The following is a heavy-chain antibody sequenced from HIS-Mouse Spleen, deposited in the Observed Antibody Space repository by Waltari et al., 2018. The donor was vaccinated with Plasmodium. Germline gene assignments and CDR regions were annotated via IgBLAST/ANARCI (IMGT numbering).Heavy chain of an antibody. CDR2: ISSSSSYK. CDR3: ARDHNWNYDY. D-gene: IGHD1-7*01. Sequence: EVQLVESGGGLVKPGGSVRLSCAASGITFSSYSMNWVRQAPGKGLEWVSSISSSSSYKYYADSVKGRFTISRDNAKNSLYLQMNSLRAEDTAVYYCARDHNWNYDYWGQGTLVTVSS. CDR1: GITFSSYS. V-gene: IGHV3-21*01. J-gene: IGHJ4*02.